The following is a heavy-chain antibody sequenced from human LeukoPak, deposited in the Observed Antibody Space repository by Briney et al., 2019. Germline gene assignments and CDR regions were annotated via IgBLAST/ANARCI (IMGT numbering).Heavy chain of an antibody. Sequence: GGSLRLSCAASGFTFSDHYMDWVRQAPGKGLEWVGRTRNKANSYTTEYAASVKGRFTISRDDSKNSLYLQMNSLKTEDTAVYYCARGGAPPYGDPRVHDYWGQGTLVTVSS. J-gene: IGHJ4*02. CDR1: GFTFSDHY. D-gene: IGHD4-17*01. V-gene: IGHV3-72*01. CDR2: TRNKANSYTT. CDR3: ARGGAPPYGDPRVHDY.